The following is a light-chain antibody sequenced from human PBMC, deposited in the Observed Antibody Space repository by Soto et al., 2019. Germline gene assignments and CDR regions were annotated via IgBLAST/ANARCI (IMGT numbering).Light chain of an antibody. V-gene: IGKV4-1*01. Sequence: IGGTHSQASLAQSRGKRAPINGTSSQSFFSTSTNKTSFAWYRQNPGPPPKLLIYWASTRESGVPDRFSGSGSGTDFTLTISSLQAGDVAVYYCQQYYSTPYTFGQGTKLEIK. CDR1: QSFFSTSTNKTS. J-gene: IGKJ2*01. CDR3: QQYYSTPYT. CDR2: WAS.